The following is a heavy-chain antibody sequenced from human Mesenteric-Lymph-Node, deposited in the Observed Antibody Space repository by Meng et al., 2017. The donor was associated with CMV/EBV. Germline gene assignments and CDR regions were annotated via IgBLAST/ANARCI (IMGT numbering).Heavy chain of an antibody. Sequence: ASVKVSCKASGYTFTGYYMHWVRQAPGQGLEWMGWINPNSGGTIYAQKFQGRVTMTKDTSISTVYMELMSLTSDDTAVYYCARDRWYSATWDVDYWGQGALVTVSS. D-gene: IGHD1-26*01. V-gene: IGHV1-2*02. CDR1: GYTFTGYY. J-gene: IGHJ4*02. CDR2: INPNSGGT. CDR3: ARDRWYSATWDVDY.